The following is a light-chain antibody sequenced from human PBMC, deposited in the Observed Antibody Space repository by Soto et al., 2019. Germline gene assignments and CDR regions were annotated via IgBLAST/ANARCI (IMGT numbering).Light chain of an antibody. J-gene: IGLJ2*01. CDR3: CSYTSSSTLVV. Sequence: QSVLTQPASVSGSPGQSITISCTGTSSDVGGYNYVSWYQQHPGKAPKLMIYAVSNRPSGVSNRFSGSKSGNTASLTISGLQAEDVVDYYCCSYTSSSTLVVFGGGTKLTVL. CDR1: SSDVGGYNY. V-gene: IGLV2-14*01. CDR2: AVS.